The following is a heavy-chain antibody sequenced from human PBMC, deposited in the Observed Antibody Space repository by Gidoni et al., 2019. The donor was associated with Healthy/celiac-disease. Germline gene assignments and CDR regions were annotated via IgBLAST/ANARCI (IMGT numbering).Heavy chain of an antibody. V-gene: IGHV4-4*02. CDR3: AGSRIAVAGGVAFDI. Sequence: GSITSSNWWSWVRQPPGKGLEWIGEIYHRGSTNYNPSLKSRVTKSVAKSKNQFSLNLSSVTAADRAVYYCAGSRIAVAGGVAFDIWGQGTMVTVSS. D-gene: IGHD6-19*01. J-gene: IGHJ3*02. CDR1: GSITSSNW. CDR2: IYHRGST.